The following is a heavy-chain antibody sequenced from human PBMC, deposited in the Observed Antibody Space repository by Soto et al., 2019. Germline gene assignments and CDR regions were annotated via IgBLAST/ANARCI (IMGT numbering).Heavy chain of an antibody. V-gene: IGHV4-31*01. CDR3: ARWWSGSRQGFDP. Sequence: QVQLQESGPGLVKPSQTLSLTCTVSGGSISSGDYYWSWIRQHPGKGLEWIGYIYYSGSTYHNPALKSLVTISVDTSKNQFSLKLSSVTAADTAVYYCARWWSGSRQGFDPWGQGTLVTVSS. J-gene: IGHJ5*02. CDR2: IYYSGST. CDR1: GGSISSGDYY. D-gene: IGHD3-3*01.